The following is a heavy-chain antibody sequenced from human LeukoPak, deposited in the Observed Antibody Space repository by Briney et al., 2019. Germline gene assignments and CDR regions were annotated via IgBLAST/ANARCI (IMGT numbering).Heavy chain of an antibody. D-gene: IGHD3-10*01. CDR3: ARAGPIDYHGSGRYYNWFDR. CDR2: IIPIFGTA. V-gene: IGHV1-69*05. CDR1: GGTFSSYA. Sequence: ASVKVSCKASGGTFSSYAISWVRQAPGQGLEWMGGIIPIFGTANYAQKFQGRVTITTDESTSTAYMELSSLRSEDTAVYYCARAGPIDYHGSGRYYNWFDRWGQGTLVTVSS. J-gene: IGHJ5*02.